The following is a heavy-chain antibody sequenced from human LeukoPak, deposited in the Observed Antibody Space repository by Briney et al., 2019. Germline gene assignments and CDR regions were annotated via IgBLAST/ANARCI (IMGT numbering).Heavy chain of an antibody. CDR2: ISPDGGEI. D-gene: IGHD2-21*01. CDR1: GGSIAGSTYY. Sequence: ETLSLTCTVSGGSIAGSTYYWGWIRQPPGKGLEWVASISPDGGEIHYVASVKGRFTISRDNAKNSLYLQMNSLTAEDTAVHYCLRAYHPGGWFDPWGQGTLVTVSS. V-gene: IGHV3-7*04. CDR3: LRAYHPGGWFDP. J-gene: IGHJ5*02.